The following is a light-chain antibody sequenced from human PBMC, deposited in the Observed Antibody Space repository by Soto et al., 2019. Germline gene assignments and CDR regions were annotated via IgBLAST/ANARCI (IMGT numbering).Light chain of an antibody. CDR2: DTS. Sequence: EIVLTQSPGTLSLSPGESATLSCRASQTLSNSFIAWYQQKPGQAPRLLIYDTSIRDTGVPDRYSASGSGTDFTVIICRQEHEDCAVFFCLQYGTAEIIFGQGTRREI. V-gene: IGKV3-20*01. CDR1: QTLSNSF. J-gene: IGKJ5*01. CDR3: LQYGTAEII.